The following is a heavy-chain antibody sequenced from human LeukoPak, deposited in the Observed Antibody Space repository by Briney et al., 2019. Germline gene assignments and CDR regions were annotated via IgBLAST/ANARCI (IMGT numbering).Heavy chain of an antibody. D-gene: IGHD5-12*01. Sequence: SETLSLTCTVSGYSISSGYYWGWIRQPPGKGLEWIGSIYHSGSTYYNPSLKSRVTISVDTSKNQFSLKLSSVTAADTAVYYCARGPSVARFDYWGQGTLVTVSS. CDR1: GYSISSGYY. CDR3: ARGPSVARFDY. J-gene: IGHJ4*02. CDR2: IYHSGST. V-gene: IGHV4-38-2*02.